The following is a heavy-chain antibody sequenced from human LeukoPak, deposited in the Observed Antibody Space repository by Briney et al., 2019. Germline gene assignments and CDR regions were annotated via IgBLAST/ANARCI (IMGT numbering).Heavy chain of an antibody. CDR1: GFTFSSHS. V-gene: IGHV3-23*01. D-gene: IGHD3-22*01. Sequence: PGGSLRLSCAASGFTFSSHSMNWVRQAPGKGLEWVSDISGAGDRTYYADSVKGRFTSFRDNSKNTLYLQMNSLRAEDTAIYYCAKARIPSGNGYYSDWGQGTLVTVSS. CDR3: AKARIPSGNGYYSD. CDR2: ISGAGDRT. J-gene: IGHJ4*02.